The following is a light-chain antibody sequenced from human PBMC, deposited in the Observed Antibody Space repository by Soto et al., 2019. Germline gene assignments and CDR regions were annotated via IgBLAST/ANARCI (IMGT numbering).Light chain of an antibody. CDR2: EVS. Sequence: QSALTQPAFVSGSPGQSITISCTGTSSDVGSYNLVSWYQQYPGKAPKVMIYEVSERPSGLSNRFSGSKSGNTASLTISGLQAEDEADYYCCSYAGSSTVVFGGGTQLTVL. V-gene: IGLV2-23*02. J-gene: IGLJ2*01. CDR1: SSDVGSYNL. CDR3: CSYAGSSTVV.